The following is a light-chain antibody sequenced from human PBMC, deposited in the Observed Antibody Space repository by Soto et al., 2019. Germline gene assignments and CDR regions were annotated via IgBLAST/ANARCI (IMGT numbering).Light chain of an antibody. J-gene: IGLJ2*01. CDR1: RLENKH. V-gene: IGLV3-1*01. CDR3: QAWDRSAVI. CDR2: QDF. Sequence: SYELTQPPSVSVSPGQTATITCSGDRLENKHVSWYQQKPGQSPLVVIYQDFKRPSGIPDRFSGANSGNTATLTISGTQTMDEADYFCQAWDRSAVIFGRGTKLNVL.